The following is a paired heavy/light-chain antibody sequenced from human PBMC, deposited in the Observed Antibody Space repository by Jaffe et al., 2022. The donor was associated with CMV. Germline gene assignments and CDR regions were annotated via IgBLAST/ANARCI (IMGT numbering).Heavy chain of an antibody. CDR3: ARSQGYYYDSSGYYYWFDP. V-gene: IGHV1-69*01. J-gene: IGHJ5*02. D-gene: IGHD3-22*01. CDR2: IIPIFGTA. CDR1: GGTFSSYA. Sequence: QVQLVQSGAEVKKPGSSVKVSCKASGGTFSSYAISWVRQAPGQGLEWMGGIIPIFGTANYAQKFQGRVTITADESTSTAYMELSSLRSEDTAVYYCARSQGYYYDSSGYYYWFDPWGQGTLVTVSS.
Light chain of an antibody. CDR3: CSYAGSSTYVV. CDR2: EVS. Sequence: QSALTQPASVSGSPGQSITISCTGTSSDVGSYNLVSWYQQHPGKAPKLMIYEVSKRPSGVSNRFSGSKSGNTASLTISGLQAEDEADYYCCSYAGSSTYVVFGGGTKLTVL. V-gene: IGLV2-23*02. CDR1: SSDVGSYNL. J-gene: IGLJ2*01.